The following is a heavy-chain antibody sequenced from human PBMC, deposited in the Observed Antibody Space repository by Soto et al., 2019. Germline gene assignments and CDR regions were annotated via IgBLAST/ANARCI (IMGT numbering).Heavy chain of an antibody. CDR1: GFTFSSYA. V-gene: IGHV3-23*01. D-gene: IGHD6-13*01. CDR2: ISGSGGST. CDR3: AKVSAAAGSPKDYGMDV. J-gene: IGHJ6*02. Sequence: GGSLRLSCAASGFTFSSYAMSWVRQAPGKGLEWVSAISGSGGSTYYADSVKGRFTISRDNSKNTLYLQMNSLRAEDTAVYYCAKVSAAAGSPKDYGMDVWGQGTTVTVSS.